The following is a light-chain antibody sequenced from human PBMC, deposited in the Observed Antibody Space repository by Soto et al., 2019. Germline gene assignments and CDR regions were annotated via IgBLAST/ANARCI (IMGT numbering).Light chain of an antibody. J-gene: IGKJ4*01. CDR2: AAS. CDR1: QSISSY. Sequence: DIQMTQSPSSLSASVGDRVTITCRASQSISSYLNWYQQKPGKVPKLLIYAASSLQSGGPSRFSGSGSGTDFTLTISSLQPEDFATYYCQQSYSMPLNFGGGTKVEIK. CDR3: QQSYSMPLN. V-gene: IGKV1-39*01.